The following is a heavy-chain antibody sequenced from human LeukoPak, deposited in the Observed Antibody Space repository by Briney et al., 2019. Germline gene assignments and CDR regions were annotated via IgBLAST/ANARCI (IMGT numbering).Heavy chain of an antibody. CDR2: ISGSGGST. CDR3: AKDLIARRVAGTYYFDY. CDR1: GFTVSSNY. Sequence: GGSLRLSCAASGFTVSSNYMSWVRQAPGKGLEWVSAISGSGGSTYYADSVKGRFTISRDNSKNTLYLQMNSLRAEDTAVYYCAKDLIARRVAGTYYFDYWGQGTLVTVSS. V-gene: IGHV3-23*01. J-gene: IGHJ4*02. D-gene: IGHD6-19*01.